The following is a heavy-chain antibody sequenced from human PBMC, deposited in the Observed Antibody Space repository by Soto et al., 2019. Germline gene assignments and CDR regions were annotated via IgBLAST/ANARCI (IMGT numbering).Heavy chain of an antibody. CDR1: GFTFSDYG. D-gene: IGHD6-19*01. V-gene: IGHV3-33*04. CDR3: EAANYDSSGFYGNH. Sequence: QVQMVESGGGVVQPGRSLRLSCVASGFTFSDYGVNWVRQVPGKGLEWVAVIWHDGSKEYYADSVKGRFTISRDNSRKTLYLQMDNLRAEDTAVYYCEAANYDSSGFYGNHWGQGALVTVSS. J-gene: IGHJ5*02. CDR2: IWHDGSKE.